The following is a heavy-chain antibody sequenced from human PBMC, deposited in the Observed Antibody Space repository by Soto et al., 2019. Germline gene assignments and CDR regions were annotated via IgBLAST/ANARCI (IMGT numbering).Heavy chain of an antibody. CDR2: ISAYNGDT. J-gene: IGHJ5*02. D-gene: IGHD3-22*01. V-gene: IGHV1-18*01. Sequence: QLVQSGAEVKKPGASVNVSCKASGYTFSNYGISWVRQAPGQGLEWMGWISAYNGDTKYAQKFQGRVTMTTDTSKSTAYMEVTSLTSDDTAVYYCAGESSGYPRDPWGQGTLVTVSS. CDR1: GYTFSNYG. CDR3: AGESSGYPRDP.